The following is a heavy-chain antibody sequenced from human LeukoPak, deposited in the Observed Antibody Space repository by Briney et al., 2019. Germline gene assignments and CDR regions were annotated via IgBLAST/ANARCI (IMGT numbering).Heavy chain of an antibody. J-gene: IGHJ4*02. Sequence: PSQTLSLTCTVSGGSISSGGYYWSWIRQHPGKGLEWIGYIYYSGNTYYNPSLKSRVTISVDTSKNQFSLKLSSVTAADTAVYYCARGDYYDSGGYPYYFDYWGQGTLVTVSS. CDR3: ARGDYYDSGGYPYYFDY. CDR2: IYYSGNT. CDR1: GGSISSGGYY. D-gene: IGHD3-22*01. V-gene: IGHV4-31*03.